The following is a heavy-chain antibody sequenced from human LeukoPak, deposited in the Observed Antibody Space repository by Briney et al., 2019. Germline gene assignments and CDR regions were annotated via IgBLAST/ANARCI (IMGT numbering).Heavy chain of an antibody. CDR2: ISAYNGNT. J-gene: IGHJ4*02. Sequence: GASVKVSCKASGYTFTGYYMHWVRQAPGQGLEWMGWISAYNGNTNYAQKLQGRVTMTTDTSTSTAYMELRSLRSDDTAVYYCARADNWNYAGHFDYWGQGTLVTVSS. D-gene: IGHD1-7*01. CDR3: ARADNWNYAGHFDY. CDR1: GYTFTGYY. V-gene: IGHV1-18*04.